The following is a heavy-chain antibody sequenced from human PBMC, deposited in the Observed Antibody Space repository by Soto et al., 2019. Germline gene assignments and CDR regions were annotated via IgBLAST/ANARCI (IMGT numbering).Heavy chain of an antibody. J-gene: IGHJ4*02. V-gene: IGHV1-69*01. CDR3: ARARSSGWSGYYAGRGIDY. D-gene: IGHD6-19*01. CDR2: IIPIFGTA. CDR1: GGTFSSYA. Sequence: QVQLVQSGAEVKKPGSSVKVSCKASGGTFSSYAISWVRQAPGQGLEWMGGIIPIFGTANYAQKFQGRVTITADESTSTAYMEQSSLRSEDTAVYYCARARSSGWSGYYAGRGIDYWGQGTLVTVSS.